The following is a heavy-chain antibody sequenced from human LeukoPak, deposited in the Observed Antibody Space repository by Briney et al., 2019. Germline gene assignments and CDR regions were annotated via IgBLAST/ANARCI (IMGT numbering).Heavy chain of an antibody. V-gene: IGHV3-23*01. CDR1: GFTLSSYA. CDR2: ISVSGNT. D-gene: IGHD2/OR15-2a*01. Sequence: PGGSLRLSCAASGFTLSSYAMSWVRQAPGKGLEWVSAISVSGNTYHADSVKGRFTISRDNARNSLYLQMDNLRAEDTGVYYCARDFYDGFALDYWGQGTLVTVSS. J-gene: IGHJ4*02. CDR3: ARDFYDGFALDY.